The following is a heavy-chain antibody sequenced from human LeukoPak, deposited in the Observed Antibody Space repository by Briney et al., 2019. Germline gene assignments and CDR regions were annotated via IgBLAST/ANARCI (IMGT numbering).Heavy chain of an antibody. CDR2: INHSGST. V-gene: IGHV4-34*01. D-gene: IGHD5-12*01. Sequence: SETLSLTCAVYGGSFSGYYWSWIRQPPGKGLEWIGEINHSGSTNYNPSLKSRVTKSVDTSKNQFSLKLSSVTAADTAVYYCARHRGWLRFIRSTGYYFDYWGQGTLVTVSS. CDR3: ARHRGWLRFIRSTGYYFDY. CDR1: GGSFSGYY. J-gene: IGHJ4*02.